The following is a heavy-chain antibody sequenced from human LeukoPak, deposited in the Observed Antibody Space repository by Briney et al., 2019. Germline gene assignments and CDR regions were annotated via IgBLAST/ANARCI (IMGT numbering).Heavy chain of an antibody. Sequence: GGSLRLSCAASGFTFSSYAMHWVRQAPGKGLEWVAVISYDGSNKYYADSVKGRFTISRDNSKNTLYLQMNSLRAEDTAVYYCARDRRHYGGRDAFDIWGQGTMVTVSS. CDR3: ARDRRHYGGRDAFDI. J-gene: IGHJ3*02. CDR1: GFTFSSYA. V-gene: IGHV3-30*04. D-gene: IGHD4-23*01. CDR2: ISYDGSNK.